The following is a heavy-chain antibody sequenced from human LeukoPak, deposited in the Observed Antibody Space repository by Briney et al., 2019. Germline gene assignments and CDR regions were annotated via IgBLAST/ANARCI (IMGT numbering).Heavy chain of an antibody. CDR3: AKFDDFWSGYYTGVY. CDR1: GFTFSNYG. CDR2: ISYDGSNK. D-gene: IGHD3-3*01. J-gene: IGHJ4*02. Sequence: PGRSLRLSCAASGFTFSNYGMHWVRQAPGKGLEWVAVISYDGSNKYYADSVKGRFTISRDNSKNTLYLQMNSLRAEDTAVYYCAKFDDFWSGYYTGVYWGQGTLVTVSS. V-gene: IGHV3-30*18.